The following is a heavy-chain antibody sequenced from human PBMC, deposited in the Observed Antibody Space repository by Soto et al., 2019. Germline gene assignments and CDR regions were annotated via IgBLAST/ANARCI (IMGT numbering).Heavy chain of an antibody. CDR1: GYIFVKYV. Sequence: VPLEQSGDEVKNPGASVKVSCKASGYIFVKYVIAGVRQAPGPGLKWLRRISPYTANTYYAIKVQGRLILTTDTPQGSDFMALGSSTAPDTAGYYFAIGDLYGTPTPQNVWGQGTTVNV. CDR2: ISPYTANT. J-gene: IGHJ6*02. CDR3: AIGDLYGTPTPQNV. D-gene: IGHD3-10*01. V-gene: IGHV1-18*01.